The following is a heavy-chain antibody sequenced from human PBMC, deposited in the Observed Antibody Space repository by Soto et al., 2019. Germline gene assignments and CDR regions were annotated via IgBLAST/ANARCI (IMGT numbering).Heavy chain of an antibody. V-gene: IGHV3-21*01. CDR3: ARARGNDWYSDY. CDR2: TTHTGTNA. D-gene: IGHD2-21*02. J-gene: IGHJ4*02. Sequence: VGPQRLRSGASGLSFVDYSVNRIRKAPGKGLEWVSSTTHTGTNAYYADSVKGRFTISKDSADNSLILQMTSLRAEDTAVYHCARARGNDWYSDYWGQGTLVTVSS. CDR1: GLSFVDYS.